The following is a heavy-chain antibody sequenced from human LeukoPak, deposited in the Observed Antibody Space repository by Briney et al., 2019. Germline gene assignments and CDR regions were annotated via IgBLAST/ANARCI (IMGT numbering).Heavy chain of an antibody. CDR1: GFTFSSYG. V-gene: IGHV3-30*03. CDR3: ARVVRDYYDSSGYST. Sequence: GRSLRLSCAASGFTFSSYGMHWVRQAPGKGLEWVAVISYDGSHKYYADSVKGRFSISRDNSKNTLYLQMNSLRAEDTAVYYCARVVRDYYDSSGYSTWGQGTLVTVSS. D-gene: IGHD3-22*01. J-gene: IGHJ5*02. CDR2: ISYDGSHK.